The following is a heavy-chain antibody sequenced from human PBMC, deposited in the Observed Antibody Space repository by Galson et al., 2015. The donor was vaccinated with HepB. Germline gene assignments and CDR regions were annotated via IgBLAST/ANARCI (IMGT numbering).Heavy chain of an antibody. V-gene: IGHV1-8*01. CDR1: GYTFTSYD. Sequence: SVKVSCKASGYTFTSYDINWVRQATGQGLEWMGWMNPNSGNTGYAQKCQGRVTMTRNTSISTAYMELRSLRSDDTAVYYCARSWGTLAYCGGDCYSHFDYWGQGTLVTVSS. D-gene: IGHD2-21*01. CDR3: ARSWGTLAYCGGDCYSHFDY. J-gene: IGHJ4*01. CDR2: MNPNSGNT.